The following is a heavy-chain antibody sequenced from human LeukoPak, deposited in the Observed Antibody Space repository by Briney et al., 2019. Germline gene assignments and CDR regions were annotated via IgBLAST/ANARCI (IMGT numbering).Heavy chain of an antibody. V-gene: IGHV4-30-2*01. D-gene: IGHD6-13*01. CDR3: ARDPGSSWYAAFAI. CDR2: IYHSGST. CDR1: GGSISSGGYY. Sequence: SQTLSLTCTVSGGSISSGGYYWSWIRQPPGKGLEWIGYIYHSGSTYYNPSLKSRVTISVDRSMNHFSLNLSSVTAADTAVYYCARDPGSSWYAAFAIWGQGTMVTVSS. J-gene: IGHJ3*02.